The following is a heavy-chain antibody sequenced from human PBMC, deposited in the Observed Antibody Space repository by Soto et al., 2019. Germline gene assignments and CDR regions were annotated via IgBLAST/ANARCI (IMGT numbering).Heavy chain of an antibody. CDR3: AKDPDSSGWYRGYYFDY. CDR1: GFTFSSYA. CDR2: ISGSGGST. V-gene: IGHV3-23*01. J-gene: IGHJ4*02. D-gene: IGHD6-19*01. Sequence: SGGSLRLSCAASGFTFSSYAMSWVRQAPGKGLEWVSAISGSGGSTYYADSVKGRFTISRDNSKNTLYLQMNSLRAEDTAVYYCAKDPDSSGWYRGYYFDYWGQGTLVTVSS.